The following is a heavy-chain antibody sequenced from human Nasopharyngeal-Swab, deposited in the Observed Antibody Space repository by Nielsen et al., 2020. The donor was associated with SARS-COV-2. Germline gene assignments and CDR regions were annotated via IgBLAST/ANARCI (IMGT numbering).Heavy chain of an antibody. CDR2: INPSGGGT. CDR3: ARMMYFHGYYAMDV. V-gene: IGHV1-46*01. J-gene: IGHJ6*02. Sequence: ASVKVSCRAAGDAFTTYYIHWLRQAPGQGLEWMGIINPSGGGTNYAQKFKGRATMTGDTSTGTVYMELTSLTSEDTAVYYCARMMYFHGYYAMDVWGQGTTVTVSS. D-gene: IGHD3-10*01. CDR1: GDAFTTYY.